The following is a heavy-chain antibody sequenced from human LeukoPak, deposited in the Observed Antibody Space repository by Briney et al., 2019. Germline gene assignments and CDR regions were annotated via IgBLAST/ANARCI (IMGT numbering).Heavy chain of an antibody. Sequence: PGGSLRLSCAASGFTFSSYAMHWVRQAPGKGLEYVSPINSNGGSTSYANSVKGRFTISRDNSKNTLYLQMGSLRAEDVAVYYCARESPHTFYFDYWGQGTLVSVSS. CDR2: INSNGGST. CDR3: ARESPHTFYFDY. V-gene: IGHV3-64*01. CDR1: GFTFSSYA. J-gene: IGHJ4*02. D-gene: IGHD3-16*01.